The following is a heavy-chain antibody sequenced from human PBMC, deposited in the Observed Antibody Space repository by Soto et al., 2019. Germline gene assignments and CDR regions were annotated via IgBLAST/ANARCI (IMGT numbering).Heavy chain of an antibody. Sequence: QVVLEQSGGEVKKPGASVKVSCKASGYTFSGYSITWVRQAPGQGLEWMGRISGYNGNTNYARTLRGRLTLTTDTSTSTAYMELRSLTSDDTAVYYCARDVFCGGAPACPDMDVWGHGTTVTVSS. J-gene: IGHJ6*02. D-gene: IGHD2-21*01. V-gene: IGHV1-18*04. CDR1: GYTFSGYS. CDR2: ISGYNGNT. CDR3: ARDVFCGGAPACPDMDV.